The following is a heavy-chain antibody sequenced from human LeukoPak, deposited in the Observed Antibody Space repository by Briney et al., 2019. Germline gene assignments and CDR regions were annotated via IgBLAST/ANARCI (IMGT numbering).Heavy chain of an antibody. J-gene: IGHJ6*03. CDR3: ARVDSGSYYLIPNYYYYYMDV. Sequence: PSETLSLTCTVSGGSISSSSYYWGWIRQPPGKGLEWIGSIYYSGSTYYNPSLKSRVTISIDTSKNQFSLKLSSVTAADTAVYYCARVDSGSYYLIPNYYYYYMDVWGKGTTVTISS. D-gene: IGHD1-26*01. V-gene: IGHV4-39*07. CDR1: GGSISSSSYY. CDR2: IYYSGST.